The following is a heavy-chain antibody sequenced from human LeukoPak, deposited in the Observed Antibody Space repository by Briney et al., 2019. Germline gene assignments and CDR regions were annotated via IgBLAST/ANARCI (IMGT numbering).Heavy chain of an antibody. V-gene: IGHV3-74*01. CDR1: GFTFSSYW. D-gene: IGHD5-24*01. J-gene: IGHJ4*02. CDR2: INSDGSST. CDR3: ARTIEMATISYFDY. Sequence: HPGGSLRLSCAASGFTFSSYWMHWVRQAPGKGLVWVSRINSDGSSTSYADSVRGRFSISRDNAKNTLYLQMNSLRAGDTAVYYCARTIEMATISYFDYWGQGTLVTVSS.